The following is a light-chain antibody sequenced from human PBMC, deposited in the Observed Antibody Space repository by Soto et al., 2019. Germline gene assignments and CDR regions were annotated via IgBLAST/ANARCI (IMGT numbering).Light chain of an antibody. CDR3: QQYGSSVWT. V-gene: IGKV3-20*01. Sequence: EIVLTQSPGTLSLSPGERSTLSCRFSQSVTSSYLAWYQQKPGQAPRLLIYGASSRATDIPDRFSGSGSGTDFTLTISRLEPEDFAVYYCQQYGSSVWTFGQGTKVDIK. CDR2: GAS. CDR1: QSVTSSY. J-gene: IGKJ1*01.